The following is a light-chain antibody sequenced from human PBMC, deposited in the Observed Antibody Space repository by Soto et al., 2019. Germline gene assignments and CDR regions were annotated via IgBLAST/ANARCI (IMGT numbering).Light chain of an antibody. CDR2: AAS. Sequence: DVQLTQTPSIRSPSIGASVTITCRASQVISTSLAWYQVKPGKAPKLLIYAASTLESGVPSRFSATVSGTEFSLTITSLQPEDFATYYCQQLFYSPITFGQGTRLEIK. CDR3: QQLFYSPIT. V-gene: IGKV1-9*01. CDR1: QVISTS. J-gene: IGKJ5*01.